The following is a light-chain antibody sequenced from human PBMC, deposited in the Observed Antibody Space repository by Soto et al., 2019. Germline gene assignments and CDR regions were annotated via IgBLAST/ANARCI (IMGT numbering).Light chain of an antibody. V-gene: IGKV3-15*01. Sequence: LSVRRGQRSTFSCIVSQSVSSNLAWYQQKPGQTPRLLIYGASTRATGIPDRFSGSGSGTEFTLTISSLQSEHFADYYCQQYQTWPLITFGHGTRLENK. CDR1: QSVSSN. CDR3: QQYQTWPLIT. J-gene: IGKJ5*01. CDR2: GAS.